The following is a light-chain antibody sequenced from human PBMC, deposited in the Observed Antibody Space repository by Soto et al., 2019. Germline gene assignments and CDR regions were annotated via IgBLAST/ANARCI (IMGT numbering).Light chain of an antibody. J-gene: IGKJ1*01. Sequence: EIVLTQSPGTLSLSQGERATLSCRASQSVSSSYLAWYQQKPGQAPRLLIYGASSRATGIPDRFSGSGSGTDFTLTISRLEPEDFAVYYCQQYGSSPRTFGQGTNVDIK. V-gene: IGKV3-20*01. CDR3: QQYGSSPRT. CDR2: GAS. CDR1: QSVSSSY.